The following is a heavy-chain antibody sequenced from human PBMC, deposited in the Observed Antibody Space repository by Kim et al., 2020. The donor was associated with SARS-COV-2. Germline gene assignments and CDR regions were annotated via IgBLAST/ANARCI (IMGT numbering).Heavy chain of an antibody. Sequence: ASVKVSCKASGYTFTSYAIHWVRQAPGQGLEWMGWINAGNGNAKYSQKFQGRVTITRDTSASTAYMELSSLRSEDTAVYYCARDQGLHCSRKSCLERMDVWGQG. CDR2: INAGNGNA. D-gene: IGHD2-2*01. CDR3: ARDQGLHCSRKSCLERMDV. J-gene: IGHJ6*02. CDR1: GYTFTSYA. V-gene: IGHV1-3*01.